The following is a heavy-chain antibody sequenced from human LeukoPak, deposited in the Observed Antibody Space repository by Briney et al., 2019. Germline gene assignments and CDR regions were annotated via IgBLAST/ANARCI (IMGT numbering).Heavy chain of an antibody. Sequence: ASVKVSCKASGYTFTGYYMHCVRQAPGQGLEWMGWINPNSGGTNYAQKFQGRVTMTRDTSISTAYMELSRLRSDDTAVYYCARLPGGLGYCSSTSCYTDDYWGQGTLVTVSS. CDR3: ARLPGGLGYCSSTSCYTDDY. CDR1: GYTFTGYY. D-gene: IGHD2-2*02. J-gene: IGHJ4*02. V-gene: IGHV1-2*02. CDR2: INPNSGGT.